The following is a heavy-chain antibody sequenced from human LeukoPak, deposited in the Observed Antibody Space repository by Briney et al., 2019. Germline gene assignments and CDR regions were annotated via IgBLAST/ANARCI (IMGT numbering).Heavy chain of an antibody. CDR3: ARDANVVVPAAIGY. D-gene: IGHD2-2*02. V-gene: IGHV3-33*01. J-gene: IGHJ4*02. CDR2: IWYDGSNK. CDR1: GFTFSSYG. Sequence: PGGSLRLSCAASGFTFSSYGMHWVRQAPGKGLEWVAVIWYDGSNKYYADSVKGRFTISRDNPKNTLYLQMNSLRAEDTAVYYCARDANVVVPAAIGYWGQGTLVTVSS.